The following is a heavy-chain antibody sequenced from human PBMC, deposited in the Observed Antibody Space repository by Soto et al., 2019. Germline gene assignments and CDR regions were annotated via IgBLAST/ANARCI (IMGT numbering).Heavy chain of an antibody. J-gene: IGHJ4*02. CDR2: IIPISGTT. D-gene: IGHD2-8*02. Sequence: QVQLVQSGAEVKRPESSMKVSCKPSGGTLNNYAINWVRQAPGHGLEWMGAIIPISGTTKYAQKFQGRVTITADKSTSTVYMDLSSLRSEDTAVYYCARWGGLSCSGAVCFKKPFDYWGQGTLVTVSS. CDR1: GGTLNNYA. CDR3: ARWGGLSCSGAVCFKKPFDY. V-gene: IGHV1-69*06.